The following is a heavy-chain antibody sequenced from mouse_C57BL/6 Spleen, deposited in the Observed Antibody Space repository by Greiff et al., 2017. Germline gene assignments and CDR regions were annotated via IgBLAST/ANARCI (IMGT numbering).Heavy chain of an antibody. CDR3: ARSGDYYGSSYEGFAY. CDR1: GYAFSSSW. Sequence: VQLQQSGPELVKPGASVKISCKASGYAFSSSWMNWVKQRPGKGLEWIGRIYPGDGDTNYNGKFKGKATLTADKSSSTAYMQLSSLTSEDSAVXFCARSGDYYGSSYEGFAYWGQGTLVTVSA. CDR2: IYPGDGDT. J-gene: IGHJ3*01. D-gene: IGHD1-1*01. V-gene: IGHV1-82*01.